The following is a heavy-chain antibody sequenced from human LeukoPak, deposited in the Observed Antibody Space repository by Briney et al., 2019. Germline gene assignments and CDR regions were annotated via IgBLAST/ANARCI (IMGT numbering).Heavy chain of an antibody. Sequence: SETLSLTCTVSSGSISSYYWNWIRQPAGKGLEWIGRIHTNGRTNYNPSLKSRVSMSVDTPKNQFSLKLSSVTAADTAVYYCARQDYVSFDYWGQGTLVTVSS. CDR1: SGSISSYY. V-gene: IGHV4-4*07. J-gene: IGHJ4*02. D-gene: IGHD4-17*01. CDR3: ARQDYVSFDY. CDR2: IHTNGRT.